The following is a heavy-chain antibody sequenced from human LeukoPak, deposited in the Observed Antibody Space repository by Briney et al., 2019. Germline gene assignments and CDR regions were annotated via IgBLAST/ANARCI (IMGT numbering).Heavy chain of an antibody. CDR1: GGSFSGYY. CDR3: ARVARCTSCFDVDY. CDR2: INHSGRT. V-gene: IGHV4-34*01. J-gene: IGHJ4*02. D-gene: IGHD2-2*01. Sequence: SETLSLTCAVYGGSFSGYYWSWIRQPPGKGLEWIAEINHSGRTNYNPSLKSRVTISVDTSKNQFSLTLSSVTAADTAVYYCARVARCTSCFDVDYWGQGTLVTVSS.